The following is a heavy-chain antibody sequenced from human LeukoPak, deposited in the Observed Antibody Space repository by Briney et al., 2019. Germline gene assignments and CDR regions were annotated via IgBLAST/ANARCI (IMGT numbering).Heavy chain of an antibody. CDR1: GFTFTNAW. V-gene: IGHV3-15*01. CDR3: ATVGYCSTTSCHYYYYGWDV. J-gene: IGHJ6*02. D-gene: IGHD2-2*01. Sequence: GGSLRLSCAASGFTFTNAWMSWVRQAPGKGLEWVGRIKTKTDGGTTDYAAPVKGRFIISRDDSKNTPYLQMNSLETEDTAVYYCATVGYCSTTSCHYYYYGWDVWGRGTTVTVSS. CDR2: IKTKTDGGTT.